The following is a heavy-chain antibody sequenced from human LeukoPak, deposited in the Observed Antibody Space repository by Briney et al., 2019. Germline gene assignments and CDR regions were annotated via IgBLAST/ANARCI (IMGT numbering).Heavy chain of an antibody. CDR1: GSRFTSYW. J-gene: IGHJ4*02. Sequence: GESLKISCKGSGSRFTSYWIGWVRQMPGKGLEWMGIIYPGDSDTRYSPSFQGQVTISADKSISTAYLQWSSLKASDTAMYYCARAQYCSSTSCAAGYWGQGTLVTVSS. CDR2: IYPGDSDT. CDR3: ARAQYCSSTSCAAGY. D-gene: IGHD2-2*01. V-gene: IGHV5-51*01.